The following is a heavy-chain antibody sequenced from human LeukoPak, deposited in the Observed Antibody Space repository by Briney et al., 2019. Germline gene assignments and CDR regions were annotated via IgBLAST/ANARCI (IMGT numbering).Heavy chain of an antibody. CDR1: GFTFSSYS. CDR2: INSSSSYI. J-gene: IGHJ6*02. Sequence: GGSLRLSCAASGFTFSSYSMNWVRQAPGKGLEWVSSINSSSSYIYYADSVKGRFTISRDNAKNSLYLQMNSLRAEDTAVYYCARDMVRGVDYYGMDVWGQGTTVTVSS. D-gene: IGHD3-10*01. V-gene: IGHV3-21*01. CDR3: ARDMVRGVDYYGMDV.